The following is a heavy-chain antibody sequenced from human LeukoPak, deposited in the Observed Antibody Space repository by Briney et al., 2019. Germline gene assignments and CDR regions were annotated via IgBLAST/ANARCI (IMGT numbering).Heavy chain of an antibody. CDR1: GFTFSSYS. CDR3: ARAYCSGGSCYPRDLYFDF. J-gene: IGHJ4*02. Sequence: PGGSLRLSCAASGFTFSSYSMNWVRQAPGKGLEWVSYISSSSSTIYYADSVKGRFTISRDKAKNSLYLQMNSLRAEDTAVYYCARAYCSGGSCYPRDLYFDFWGQGTLVTVSS. V-gene: IGHV3-48*01. CDR2: ISSSSSTI. D-gene: IGHD2-15*01.